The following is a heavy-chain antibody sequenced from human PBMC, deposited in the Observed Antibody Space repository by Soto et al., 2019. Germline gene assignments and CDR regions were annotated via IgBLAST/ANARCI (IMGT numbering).Heavy chain of an antibody. CDR2: IHSGGSRI. CDR1: GFTFSTYH. Sequence: EVQLVESGGGLVQPGGSLILSCAASGFTFSTYHMNWVRQAPGKGLEWVSYIHSGGSRIYYADSVKGRFTISRDNAKNLLYLQMNSLRAENTAVSDCARDGSTVTTKYRYAMDVWGQGTTVTVYS. D-gene: IGHD4-17*01. V-gene: IGHV3-48*03. CDR3: ARDGSTVTTKYRYAMDV. J-gene: IGHJ6*02.